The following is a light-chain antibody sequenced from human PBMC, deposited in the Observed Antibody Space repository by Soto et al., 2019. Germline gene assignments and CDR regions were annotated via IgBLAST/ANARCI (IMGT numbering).Light chain of an antibody. CDR2: DAS. CDR1: QTISSW. CDR3: QQYDSYSWT. V-gene: IGKV1-5*01. J-gene: IGKJ1*01. Sequence: IHMVPFTSTLSGSVGDRVSITCLSSQTISSWLAWYQQKPGKAPKLLIFDASSLKSGVPSRFSGSGSGTDFTLTISSLQPDDFAAYYCQQYDSYSWTFDQGTKVDIK.